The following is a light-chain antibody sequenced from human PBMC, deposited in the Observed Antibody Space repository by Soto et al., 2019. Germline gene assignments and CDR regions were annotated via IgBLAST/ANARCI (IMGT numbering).Light chain of an antibody. CDR1: QSVSSN. CDR3: QQYNNWPRPSIT. CDR2: DAS. J-gene: IGKJ5*01. Sequence: EIVMTQSPATLSVSLGERATLSCRAGQSVSSNLAWYQQKPGHPPRLLIYDASNRATGVPAKFSGSGFGTEFTLTISSLQSEDFAVYYCQQYNNWPRPSITFGQGTRLEI. V-gene: IGKV3-15*01.